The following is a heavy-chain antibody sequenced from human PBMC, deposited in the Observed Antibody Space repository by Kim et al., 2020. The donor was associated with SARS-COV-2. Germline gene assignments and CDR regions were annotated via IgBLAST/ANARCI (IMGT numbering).Heavy chain of an antibody. CDR1: GGTFSIYA. V-gene: IGHV1-69*04. D-gene: IGHD2-15*01. Sequence: SVKVSCKASGGTFSIYAISWVRQAPGQGLEWLGRIIPILGITNYAQNFQGRVTITADKSTGTAYMELSSLRSEDTAVYYCARDSYCSGVSCYSSSHNYY. CDR3: ARDSYCSGVSCYSSSHNYY. CDR2: IIPILGIT. J-gene: IGHJ6*01.